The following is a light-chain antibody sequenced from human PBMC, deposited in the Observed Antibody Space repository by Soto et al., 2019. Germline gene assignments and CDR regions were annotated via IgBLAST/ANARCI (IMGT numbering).Light chain of an antibody. CDR1: QSVSSAY. CDR3: QQYGSSFT. Sequence: EIVLTQSPGTLSLSPGERATLSCRASQSVSSAYLAWYQQKPGQAPRLPIYGAFSRATGIPDRFSGYGSGTDFTLTITRLEPEDFAVYYCQQYGSSFTFGQGTKLQIK. CDR2: GAF. J-gene: IGKJ2*01. V-gene: IGKV3-20*01.